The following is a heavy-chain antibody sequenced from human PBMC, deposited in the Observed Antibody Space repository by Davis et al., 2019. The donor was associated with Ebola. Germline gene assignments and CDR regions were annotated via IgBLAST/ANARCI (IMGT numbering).Heavy chain of an antibody. Sequence: MPSETLSLTCTVSGGSISSYYWSWIRQPPGKGLEWIGYVYYNGGTNYNPSLKSRVTISVDTSKNQFSLKLSSVTAADTAVYYCARHFCSGGSCYPDYWGQGTLVTVSS. D-gene: IGHD2-15*01. CDR2: VYYNGGT. CDR3: ARHFCSGGSCYPDY. V-gene: IGHV4-59*01. J-gene: IGHJ4*02. CDR1: GGSISSYY.